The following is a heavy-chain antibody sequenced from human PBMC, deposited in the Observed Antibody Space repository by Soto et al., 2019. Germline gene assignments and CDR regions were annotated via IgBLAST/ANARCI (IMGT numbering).Heavy chain of an antibody. V-gene: IGHV3-74*01. D-gene: IGHD5-12*01. CDR3: ARDGGYGTPFDY. CDR1: GFAFSSYW. Sequence: EVQLVQSGGGLVQPVWSLRLSGAASGFAFSSYWLHWVRQAPGKGLMIVSRITGDGTNTAYATSVKGRFTISRDNAKNMVYLQMDSLKAEDTAVYYCARDGGYGTPFDYWGQGALVTVSS. J-gene: IGHJ4*02. CDR2: ITGDGTNT.